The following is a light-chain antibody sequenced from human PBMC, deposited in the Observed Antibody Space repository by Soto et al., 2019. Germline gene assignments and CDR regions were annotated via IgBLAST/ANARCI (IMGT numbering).Light chain of an antibody. CDR2: DDS. CDR1: NIGRKS. V-gene: IGLV3-21*02. CDR3: VSYTSSTTYV. Sequence: SYELTQPPSVSVAPGQTAKITCGGNNIGRKSVHWYQQKPGQAPVLVVSDDSDRPSGIPERFSGSKSGSTASLIISRLQTEDEADYYCVSYTSSTTYVFGTGTKVTV. J-gene: IGLJ1*01.